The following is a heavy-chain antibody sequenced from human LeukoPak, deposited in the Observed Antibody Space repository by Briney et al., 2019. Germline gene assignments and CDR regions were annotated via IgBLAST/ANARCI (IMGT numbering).Heavy chain of an antibody. CDR3: AKGGGRPLGDAFDV. Sequence: PGGSLRLSCAASGFTFSSYAMSWVRQAPGKGLEWVSAISGSGGSTYYADSVKGRFPISRDNSKNTLYLQMNSLRVEDTAVYYCAKGGGRPLGDAFDVWGQGTTVTVSS. J-gene: IGHJ3*01. CDR2: ISGSGGST. V-gene: IGHV3-23*01. CDR1: GFTFSSYA. D-gene: IGHD1-26*01.